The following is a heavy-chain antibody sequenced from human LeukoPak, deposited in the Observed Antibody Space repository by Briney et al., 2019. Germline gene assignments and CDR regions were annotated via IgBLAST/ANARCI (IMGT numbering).Heavy chain of an antibody. CDR3: ARWMVGALDY. CDR2: IYTSGST. J-gene: IGHJ4*02. V-gene: IGHV4-61*02. CDR1: GGSISSGTYY. Sequence: SQTLSLTCTVSGGSISSGTYYWSWIRQPAGKGLEWIGRIYTSGSTNYNPSLKSRVSISVDTSKNQFSLKLSSVTAADTAVYYCARWMVGALDYWGQGTLVTVSS. D-gene: IGHD1-26*01.